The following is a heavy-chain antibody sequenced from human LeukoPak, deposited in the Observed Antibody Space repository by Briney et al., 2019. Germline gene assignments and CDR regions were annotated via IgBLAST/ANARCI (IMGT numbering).Heavy chain of an antibody. Sequence: PGASVKVSCKASGYTFTSYGISWVRQAPGQGLEWMGWISAYNGNTNYAQKLQGRVTMTTDTSTSTAYMELRSLRSDDTAVYYCARDLPKTGYVGALDIWGQGTMVTVSS. CDR2: ISAYNGNT. CDR3: ARDLPKTGYVGALDI. J-gene: IGHJ3*02. D-gene: IGHD5-12*01. CDR1: GYTFTSYG. V-gene: IGHV1-18*01.